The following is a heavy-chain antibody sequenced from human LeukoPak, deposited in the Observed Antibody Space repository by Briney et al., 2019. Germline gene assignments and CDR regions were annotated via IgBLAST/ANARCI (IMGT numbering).Heavy chain of an antibody. V-gene: IGHV3-21*01. Sequence: PGGSLRLSCAASGFTFSSYSMNWVRQAPGKGLEWVSSISSSSSYIYYADSVKGRFTISRDNAKNSLYLQMNSLRAEDTAVYYCARLGYCSGGSCYPYYYYYYMDVWGKGTTVTVSS. CDR2: ISSSSSYI. CDR3: ARLGYCSGGSCYPYYYYYYMDV. J-gene: IGHJ6*03. CDR1: GFTFSSYS. D-gene: IGHD2-15*01.